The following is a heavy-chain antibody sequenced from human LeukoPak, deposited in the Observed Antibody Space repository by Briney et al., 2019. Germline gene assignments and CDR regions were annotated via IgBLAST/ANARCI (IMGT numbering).Heavy chain of an antibody. CDR2: IRYDGSNK. V-gene: IGHV3-30*02. D-gene: IGHD2/OR15-2a*01. CDR1: GFTFSRHS. Sequence: GGSLRLSCAGSGFTFSRHSMNWVRQAPGKGLEWVAFIRYDGSNKYFADSVKGRFTISRDNSKNTLYLQMNSLRAEDTAVYYCAKDPSMVLDPYFDYWGQGTLVTVSS. CDR3: AKDPSMVLDPYFDY. J-gene: IGHJ4*02.